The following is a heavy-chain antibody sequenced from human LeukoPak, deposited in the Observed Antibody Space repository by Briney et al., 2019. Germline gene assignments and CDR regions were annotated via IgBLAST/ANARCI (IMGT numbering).Heavy chain of an antibody. J-gene: IGHJ4*02. Sequence: PGGSLRLYCAASGFTFSSYSMNWVRQAPGKGLEWVSYISSSSSTIYYADSVKGRFTISRDNAKNSLYLQTNSLRAEDTAVYYCARDLTRLYDIWGQGTLVTVSS. V-gene: IGHV3-48*01. D-gene: IGHD3-9*01. CDR1: GFTFSSYS. CDR3: ARDLTRLYDI. CDR2: ISSSSSTI.